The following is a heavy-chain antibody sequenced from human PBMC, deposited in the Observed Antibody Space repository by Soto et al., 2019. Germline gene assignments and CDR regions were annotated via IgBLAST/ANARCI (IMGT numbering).Heavy chain of an antibody. D-gene: IGHD4-17*01. J-gene: IGHJ6*03. CDR3: ARGPDFYDDYCEPGDLYYYMDV. CDR1: GGTFSSYT. V-gene: IGHV1-69*02. Sequence: QVQLVQSGAEVKKPGSSVKVSCKASGGTFSSYTISWVRQAPGQGLEWMGRIIPILGIANYAQKFQGRVTITADKSTSTAYMELSSQRSEDTAVYYCARGPDFYDDYCEPGDLYYYMDVWGKGTTVTVSS. CDR2: IIPILGIA.